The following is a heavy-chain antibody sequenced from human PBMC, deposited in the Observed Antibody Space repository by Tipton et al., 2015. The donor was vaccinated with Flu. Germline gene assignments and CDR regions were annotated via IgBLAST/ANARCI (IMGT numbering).Heavy chain of an antibody. D-gene: IGHD6-19*01. Sequence: TLSLTCTVSGDSMRSDYFWAWIRQPAGKGLEWIGRIYMGGRTNYNPSLKSRVTMSLDLFKNQISLRLSSVTAADTAVYYCARERRGGWPFYDAFDFWGQGTTVTVSS. CDR1: GDSMRSDY. J-gene: IGHJ3*01. CDR2: IYMGGRT. V-gene: IGHV4-4*07. CDR3: ARERRGGWPFYDAFDF.